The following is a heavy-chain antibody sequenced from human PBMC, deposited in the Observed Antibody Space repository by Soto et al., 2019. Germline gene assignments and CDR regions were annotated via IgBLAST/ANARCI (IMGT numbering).Heavy chain of an antibody. V-gene: IGHV4-4*02. D-gene: IGHD2-15*01. CDR3: AIRYCSGGSCYSVSFDY. CDR2: IYHSGST. CDR1: GGSISSSNW. J-gene: IGHJ4*02. Sequence: PSETLSLTCAVSGGSISSSNWWSWVRQPPGKGLEWIGEIYHSGSTNYNPSLKSRVTISVDKSKNQFSLKLSSVTAADTAVYYCAIRYCSGGSCYSVSFDYWGQGTLVTVSS.